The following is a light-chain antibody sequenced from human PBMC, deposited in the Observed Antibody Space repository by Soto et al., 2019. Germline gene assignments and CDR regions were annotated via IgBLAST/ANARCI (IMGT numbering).Light chain of an antibody. J-gene: IGLJ2*01. CDR3: QSYDTSLSGSV. CDR1: NSNIGAGYD. V-gene: IGLV1-40*01. Sequence: QLVLTQPPSVSGAPGQRVTVSCTGSNSNIGAGYDVHWYQHLPGTAPKLLIYANSDRPSGVPDRFSGSKSATSASLAITGLQAEDEADYYCQSYDTSLSGSVFGRGTKLTVL. CDR2: ANS.